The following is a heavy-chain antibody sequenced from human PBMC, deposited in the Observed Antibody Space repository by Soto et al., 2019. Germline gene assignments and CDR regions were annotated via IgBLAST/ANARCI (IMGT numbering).Heavy chain of an antibody. D-gene: IGHD3-22*01. V-gene: IGHV1-69*13. CDR1: GGTFSSYA. J-gene: IGHJ4*02. CDR3: ASRYDSSGYPY. Sequence: VASVKVSCKASGGTFSSYAISWVRQAPGQGLEWMGGIIPIFGTANYAQKFQGRVTITADESTSTAYMELSSLRSEDTAVYYCASRYDSSGYPYWGQGTLVTVSS. CDR2: IIPIFGTA.